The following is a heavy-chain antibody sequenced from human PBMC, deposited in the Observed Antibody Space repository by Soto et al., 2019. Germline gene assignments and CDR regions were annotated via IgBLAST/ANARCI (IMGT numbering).Heavy chain of an antibody. CDR1: GFIFSEST. CDR2: VSTSGRST. CDR3: VKEEVSNYSFDY. J-gene: IGHJ4*02. D-gene: IGHD6-6*01. V-gene: IGHV3-64*04. Sequence: LRLSCSASGFIFSESTIYWVRQVPGKGLEAISAVSTSGRSTYYADSVKDRFTISRDNSKNTLYLQMNTLRPEDTAIYYCVKEEVSNYSFDYWGRGTLVTVSS.